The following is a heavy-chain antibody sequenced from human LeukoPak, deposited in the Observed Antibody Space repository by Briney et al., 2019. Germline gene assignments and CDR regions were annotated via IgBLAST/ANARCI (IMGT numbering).Heavy chain of an antibody. J-gene: IGHJ5*02. CDR3: ARLVTAYNWFDP. D-gene: IGHD2-21*02. V-gene: IGHV3-23*01. Sequence: PGGSLRLSCAASGFTFSSYAMSWVRQAPGKGVEWVSAISGSGGSTYYADSVKGRFTISRDNSKNTLYLQMNSLRAEDTAVYHCARLVTAYNWFDPWGQGTLVTVSS. CDR2: ISGSGGST. CDR1: GFTFSSYA.